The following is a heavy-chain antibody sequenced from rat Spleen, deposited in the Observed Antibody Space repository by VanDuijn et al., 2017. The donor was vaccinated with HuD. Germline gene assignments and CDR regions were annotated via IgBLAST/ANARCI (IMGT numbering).Heavy chain of an antibody. CDR1: GFTYSHYN. CDR2: IIYDGSRT. CDR3: VTPRDTAVIPP. Sequence: EVQLVESGGGLIQPGRSLKLSCAASGFTYSHYNLAWVRQAPKMRLEWSATIIYDGSRTYYRDSVKGRFTISRDNAKSTLYLQMDSLWSEDTATYYCVTPRDTAVIPPWGQGVMVTVSS. V-gene: IGHV5S10*01. D-gene: IGHD1-6*01. J-gene: IGHJ2*01.